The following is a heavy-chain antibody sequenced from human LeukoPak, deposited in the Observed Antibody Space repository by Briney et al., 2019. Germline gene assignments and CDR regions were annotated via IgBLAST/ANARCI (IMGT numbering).Heavy chain of an antibody. CDR2: ISYSGGT. V-gene: IGHV4-59*11. CDR3: ARLTGGLFDY. J-gene: IGHJ4*02. Sequence: WETLSLTCTVSGDSIKSHFWTWIRQPPGKGLEYIGHISYSGGTSYNPSLKSRVTMSLDTSKSQFSLGLNSVTAADTAVYYCARLTGGLFDYWGQGTLVTVSS. D-gene: IGHD3-9*01. CDR1: GDSIKSHF.